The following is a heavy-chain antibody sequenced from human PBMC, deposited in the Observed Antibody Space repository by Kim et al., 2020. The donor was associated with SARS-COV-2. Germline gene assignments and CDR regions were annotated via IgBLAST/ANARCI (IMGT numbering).Heavy chain of an antibody. V-gene: IGHV3-48*02. CDR3: ARRMALSAMDY. Sequence: GGSLRLSCVTSGFSLKHTGIYWVRQAPGKGLEWISYVSEDESHSSYADSVKGRFTVSRDDGKNSVFLQMNSLRDEDTALYYCARRMALSAMDYWGQGTLVTVSS. CDR2: VSEDESHS. CDR1: GFSLKHTG. J-gene: IGHJ4*02. D-gene: IGHD2-8*01.